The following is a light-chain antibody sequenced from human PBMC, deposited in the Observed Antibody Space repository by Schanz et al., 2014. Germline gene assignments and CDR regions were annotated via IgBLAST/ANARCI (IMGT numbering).Light chain of an antibody. J-gene: IGKJ2*01. V-gene: IGKV3-15*01. CDR3: QQYGSSPMYT. Sequence: EIVMTQSPATLSVSPGERVTLSCRASQSVSSNLAWYQQRPGQAPRLLIYGASTRATGVAARISGGGSGTEFTLTISRLEPEDFAVYYCQQYGSSPMYTFGQGTKLEIK. CDR2: GAS. CDR1: QSVSSN.